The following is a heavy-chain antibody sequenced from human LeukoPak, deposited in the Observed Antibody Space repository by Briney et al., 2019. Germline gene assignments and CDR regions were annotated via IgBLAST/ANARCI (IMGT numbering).Heavy chain of an antibody. D-gene: IGHD2-2*02. CDR3: ARGGCSSTSCYIQYYYYYMDV. J-gene: IGHJ6*03. CDR1: GYTFTSYD. CDR2: MNPNSGNT. V-gene: IGHV1-8*01. Sequence: ASVKVSCKASGYTFTSYDINWVRQATGQGLEWMGWMNPNSGNTGYAQKFQGRVTMTRNTSISTAYMELSSPRSEDTAVYYCARGGCSSTSCYIQYYYYYMDVWGKGTTVTVSS.